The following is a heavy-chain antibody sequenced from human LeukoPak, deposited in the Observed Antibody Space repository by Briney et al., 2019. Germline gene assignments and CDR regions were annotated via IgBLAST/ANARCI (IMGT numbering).Heavy chain of an antibody. CDR3: ARAGPPGYQLLFTDALDI. D-gene: IGHD2-2*01. Sequence: PGRSLRLSCAASGFTFDDYAMHWVRQAPGKGLEWVSGISWNSGSIGYADSVKGRFTISRDNAKNSLYLQMNSLRAEDTAVYYCARAGPPGYQLLFTDALDIWGQGTMVTVSS. J-gene: IGHJ3*02. CDR2: ISWNSGSI. V-gene: IGHV3-9*01. CDR1: GFTFDDYA.